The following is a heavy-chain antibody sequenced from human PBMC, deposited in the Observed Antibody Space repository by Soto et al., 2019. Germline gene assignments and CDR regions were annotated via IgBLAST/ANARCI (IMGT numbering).Heavy chain of an antibody. CDR2: INPSGGRT. Sequence: QVQLVQSGTEVKKPGASVKVSCKASGYTFITYYMHWVRQAPGQGLAWTGIINPSGGRTTYAQKFQGRITMTRDTSTSTVYMELSSLRSEETSVYYCAREGSAPYNWFDPWGQGTLVTVS. CDR3: AREGSAPYNWFDP. CDR1: GYTFITYY. V-gene: IGHV1-46*01. D-gene: IGHD3-10*01. J-gene: IGHJ5*02.